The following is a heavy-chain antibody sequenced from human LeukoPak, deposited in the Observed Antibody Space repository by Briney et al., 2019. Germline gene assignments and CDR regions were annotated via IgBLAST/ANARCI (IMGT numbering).Heavy chain of an antibody. J-gene: IGHJ6*02. Sequence: GASVKVSCKASGYTFSTYGISWVRQAPGQGLEWIGWISGYNGNTKYVQELQDRITLTRDTSTTTDYMELTSLRSDDTAVYYCARDGMEDVRHSSNWLVRYNYYGMDVWGQGTTVTVSS. CDR2: ISGYNGNT. CDR1: GYTFSTYG. D-gene: IGHD6-13*01. V-gene: IGHV1-18*01. CDR3: ARDGMEDVRHSSNWLVRYNYYGMDV.